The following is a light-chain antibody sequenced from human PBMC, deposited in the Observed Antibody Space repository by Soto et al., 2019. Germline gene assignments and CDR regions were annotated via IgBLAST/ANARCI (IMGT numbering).Light chain of an antibody. CDR1: QSVAANY. CDR2: GAS. Sequence: EVVLTQSPGTLSLSPGERATLSCRASQSVAANYLAWYQQKRGQAPRLLIYGASSRATGIPDRFSGSGSGTDFTVTISRFEHEDFSVYYCHQYGTAPLTFGPGTKVDIK. V-gene: IGKV3-20*01. J-gene: IGKJ3*01. CDR3: HQYGTAPLT.